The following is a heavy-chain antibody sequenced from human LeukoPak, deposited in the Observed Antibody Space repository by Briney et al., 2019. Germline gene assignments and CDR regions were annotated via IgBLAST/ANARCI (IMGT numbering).Heavy chain of an antibody. J-gene: IGHJ4*02. CDR2: ISAYNDNT. Sequence: ASVKVSCKGSGGTFSSYAISWVRQAPGQGLEWMGWISAYNDNTNYAQKLQGRVTMTTDTSTSTAYMELRSLRSDDTAVYYCAKIAAGGCFDYWGQGTLVTVSS. CDR1: GGTFSSYA. V-gene: IGHV1-18*01. D-gene: IGHD6-13*01. CDR3: AKIAAGGCFDY.